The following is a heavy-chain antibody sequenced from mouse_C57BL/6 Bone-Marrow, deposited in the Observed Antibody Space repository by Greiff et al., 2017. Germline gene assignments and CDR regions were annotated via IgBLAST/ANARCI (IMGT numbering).Heavy chain of an antibody. CDR2: IYPGSGNT. V-gene: IGHV1-76*01. Sequence: QVQLQQSGAELVRPGASVKLSCKASGYTFTDYYINWVKQRPGQGLEWIARIYPGSGNTYYNEKFKGKATLTAEKSSSTAYMQLSSLTSEDSAVYFCATSTVVATDYWGQGTTLTVSS. J-gene: IGHJ2*01. D-gene: IGHD1-1*01. CDR1: GYTFTDYY. CDR3: ATSTVVATDY.